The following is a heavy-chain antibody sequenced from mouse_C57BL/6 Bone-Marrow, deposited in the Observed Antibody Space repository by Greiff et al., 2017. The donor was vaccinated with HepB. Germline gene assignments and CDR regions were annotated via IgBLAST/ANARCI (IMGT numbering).Heavy chain of an antibody. J-gene: IGHJ4*01. CDR1: GYAFSSSW. CDR2: IYPGDGDT. V-gene: IGHV1-82*01. Sequence: VQLQESGPELVKPGASVKISCKASGYAFSSSWMNWVKQRPGKGLEWIGRIYPGDGDTNYNGKFKGKATLTADKSSSPAYMQLSSLTSGDSAVYFCARFSTTVVAPYAMDYWGQGTSVTVSS. D-gene: IGHD1-1*01. CDR3: ARFSTTVVAPYAMDY.